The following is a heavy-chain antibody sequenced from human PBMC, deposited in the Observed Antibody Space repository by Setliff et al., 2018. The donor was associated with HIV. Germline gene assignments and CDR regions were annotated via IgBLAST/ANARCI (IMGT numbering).Heavy chain of an antibody. D-gene: IGHD1-26*01. CDR3: AREGNSGHVGQIEFDY. V-gene: IGHV1-69*13. Sequence: ASVKVSCKASGGTFSSYGVNWVRQAPGQGLEWMGGIFPFVGSANYAQKFQGRVTITADVSTSTIYLELSSLTSEDTAVYYCAREGNSGHVGQIEFDYWGQGPLVTVPS. CDR2: IFPFVGSA. J-gene: IGHJ4*02. CDR1: GGTFSSYG.